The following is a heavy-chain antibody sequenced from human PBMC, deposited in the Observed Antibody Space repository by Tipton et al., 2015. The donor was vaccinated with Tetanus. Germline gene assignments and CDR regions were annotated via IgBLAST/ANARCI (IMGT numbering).Heavy chain of an antibody. CDR2: ISISGDST. V-gene: IGHV3-23*01. D-gene: IGHD3-16*01. Sequence: GSLRLSCVASGFTFSDHYMTWVRQAPGKGLEWVSAISISGDSTYYADSVKGRFTISRDNSKDTLYLQMHSLRVEDTAVYYCAKEIRPNDSWGQGTLVTVSS. J-gene: IGHJ4*02. CDR3: AKEIRPNDS. CDR1: GFTFSDHY.